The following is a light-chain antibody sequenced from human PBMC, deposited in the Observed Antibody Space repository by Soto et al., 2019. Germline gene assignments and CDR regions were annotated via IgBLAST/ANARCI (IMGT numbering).Light chain of an antibody. CDR2: DVS. Sequence: QSVLTQPASVSGSPGQSITISCTGTSNDVGGYDYVSWYQQHPGKAPKLMIYDVSNRPSGVSNRFSGSKSGNTASLTISGLQAEDEADYYCSSYTSSITHVFGTGTKVTVL. V-gene: IGLV2-14*01. J-gene: IGLJ1*01. CDR1: SNDVGGYDY. CDR3: SSYTSSITHV.